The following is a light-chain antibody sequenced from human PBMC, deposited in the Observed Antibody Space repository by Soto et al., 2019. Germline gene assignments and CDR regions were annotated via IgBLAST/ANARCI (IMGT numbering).Light chain of an antibody. V-gene: IGLV2-8*01. Sequence: QSVLTQPPSASGSPGQSVTISCTGTSSDVGGYNFVSWYQQHPGKAPKLMIYEVSERPSGVPDRFSGSKSGNTASLTVSGLQAGDEADYYCSSYAGSNIVVFGGGTKLTVL. CDR1: SSDVGGYNF. CDR3: SSYAGSNIVV. CDR2: EVS. J-gene: IGLJ2*01.